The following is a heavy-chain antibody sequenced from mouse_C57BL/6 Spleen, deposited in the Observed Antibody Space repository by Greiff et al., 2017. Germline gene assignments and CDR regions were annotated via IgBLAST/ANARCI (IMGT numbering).Heavy chain of an antibody. V-gene: IGHV1-78*01. CDR1: GYTFTDHT. Sequence: VKLQQSDAELVKPGASVKISCKVSGYTFTDHTIHWMKQRPEQGLEWIGYIYPRDGSTKYNEKFKGKATLTADKSSSTAYMQLNSLTSEDSAVYFCARLYYGSSWYFDVWGTGTTVTVSS. CDR3: ARLYYGSSWYFDV. D-gene: IGHD1-1*01. CDR2: IYPRDGST. J-gene: IGHJ1*03.